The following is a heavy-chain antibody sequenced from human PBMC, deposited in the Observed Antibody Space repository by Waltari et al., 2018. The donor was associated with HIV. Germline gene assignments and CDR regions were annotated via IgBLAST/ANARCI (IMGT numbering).Heavy chain of an antibody. J-gene: IGHJ4*02. CDR1: GFTFSDYY. D-gene: IGHD5-12*01. CDR2: INTGGSSI. Sequence: QVQLVESGGGLVKPGGSLRLPCAASGFTFSDYYMSWVRQAPGKWLEWVSYINTGGSSIYYTDAVKGRFTISRDNAKNSLYLQMDNLRGEDTAVYYCARPRYSGYDYPTFLDYWGQGNPVTVSS. CDR3: ARPRYSGYDYPTFLDY. V-gene: IGHV3-11*01.